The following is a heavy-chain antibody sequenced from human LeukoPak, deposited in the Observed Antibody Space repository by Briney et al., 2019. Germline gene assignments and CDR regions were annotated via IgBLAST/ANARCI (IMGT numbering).Heavy chain of an antibody. V-gene: IGHV1-8*01. CDR3: ARGFVLRYFDWLSRVDWFDP. CDR1: GYTFTSYD. Sequence: GASVKVSCKASGYTFTSYDINWVRQATGQGLEWMGWMNPNSGNTGYAQKFQGRVTMTRNTSISTAYMELSSLRSEDTAVYYCARGFVLRYFDWLSRVDWFDPWGQGTLVTVPS. D-gene: IGHD3-9*01. CDR2: MNPNSGNT. J-gene: IGHJ5*02.